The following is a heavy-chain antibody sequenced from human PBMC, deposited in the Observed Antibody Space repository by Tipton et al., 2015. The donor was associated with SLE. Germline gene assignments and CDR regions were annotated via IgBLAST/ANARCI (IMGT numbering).Heavy chain of an antibody. CDR1: GGSMRNYY. V-gene: IGHV4-59*01. CDR3: AGGELRYGDYDFYY. CDR2: IFYSGGT. D-gene: IGHD4-17*01. Sequence: TLSLTCSVSGGSMRNYYWSWIRQPPGKGLEWIGYIFYSGGTNYNPSLKSRVTISGDTSKNQFPLRLSSVTAADTAVYYCAGGELRYGDYDFYYWGQGSLVTVSS. J-gene: IGHJ4*02.